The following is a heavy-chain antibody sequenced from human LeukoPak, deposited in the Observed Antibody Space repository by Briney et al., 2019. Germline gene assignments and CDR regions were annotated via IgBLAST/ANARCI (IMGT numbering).Heavy chain of an antibody. CDR3: ARDNPADDFDY. Sequence: GGSLRLTCAASGFTFSSYGMHWVRQAPGKGLEWVAVIWYDGSNKYYADSVKGRFTISRDNSKNTLYLQMNSLRAEGTAVYYCARDNPADDFDYWGQGTLVTVSS. D-gene: IGHD1-14*01. CDR2: IWYDGSNK. J-gene: IGHJ4*02. V-gene: IGHV3-33*01. CDR1: GFTFSSYG.